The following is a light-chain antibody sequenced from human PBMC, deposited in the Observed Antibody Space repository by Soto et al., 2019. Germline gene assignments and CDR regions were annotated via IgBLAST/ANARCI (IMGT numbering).Light chain of an antibody. Sequence: DIVMTQSPDSLAVSLGERATINCRSSQSVLSSSNNKNFLAWYQQKPRQPPRLLIYWASTRESGVPDRFSGSGSGTDFNLTISSLQAEDVAVYYCQQYYSTPWTFGQGTKVEIK. CDR3: QQYYSTPWT. J-gene: IGKJ1*01. CDR2: WAS. CDR1: QSVLSSSNNKNF. V-gene: IGKV4-1*01.